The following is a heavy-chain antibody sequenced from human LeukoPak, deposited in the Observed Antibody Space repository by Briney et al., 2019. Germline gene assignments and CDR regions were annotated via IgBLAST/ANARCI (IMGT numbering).Heavy chain of an antibody. Sequence: GGSLRLSCAASGFTFSSYWMSWVRQAPGKGLEWVAVIYYDGTKNFYADSVKGRFTISRDSSKNTLYLQMNSLRAEDTALYYCAKDRVQNYGGGTNFDYWGQGTLVTVSS. CDR3: AKDRVQNYGGGTNFDY. V-gene: IGHV3-33*03. CDR2: IYYDGTKN. J-gene: IGHJ4*02. D-gene: IGHD1-7*01. CDR1: GFTFSSYW.